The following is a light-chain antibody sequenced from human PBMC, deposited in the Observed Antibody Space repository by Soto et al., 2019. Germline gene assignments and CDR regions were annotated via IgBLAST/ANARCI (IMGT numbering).Light chain of an antibody. Sequence: EIVLTQSTATLSLSPGERAILSCRASQSVSTFLAWFQQKPGQPPRLIIYNASNRTTGIPARFSGSGSGTDFTLTISSLEPEDFAVYSCQQRGDWPPITFGQRTRLEIK. V-gene: IGKV3-11*01. CDR1: QSVSTF. J-gene: IGKJ5*01. CDR2: NAS. CDR3: QQRGDWPPIT.